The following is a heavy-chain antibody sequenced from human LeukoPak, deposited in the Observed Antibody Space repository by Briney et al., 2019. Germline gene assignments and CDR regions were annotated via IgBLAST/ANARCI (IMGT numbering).Heavy chain of an antibody. CDR1: GFTFSSYA. V-gene: IGHV3-23*01. CDR2: ISGSGGST. CDR3: AREKSAGSGSKGVNYYYYGMDV. Sequence: GGSLRLSCAASGFTFSSYAMSWVRQAPGKGLEWVSAISGSGGSTYYADSVKGRFTISRDNAKNSLYLQMNSLRAEDTAVYYCAREKSAGSGSKGVNYYYYGMDVWGQGTAVTVSS. D-gene: IGHD6-19*01. J-gene: IGHJ6*02.